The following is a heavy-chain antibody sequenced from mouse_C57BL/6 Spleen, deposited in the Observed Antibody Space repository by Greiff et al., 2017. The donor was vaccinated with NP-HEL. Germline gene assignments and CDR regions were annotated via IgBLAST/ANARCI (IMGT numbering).Heavy chain of an antibody. Sequence: EVKLEESGGGLVKPGGSLKLSCAASGFTFSSYAMSWVRQTPEKRLEWVATISDGGSYTYYPDNVKGRFTISRDNAKNNLYLQMSHLKSEDTAMYYCARGGDYDKWYFDVWGTGTTVTVSS. CDR2: ISDGGSYT. D-gene: IGHD2-4*01. CDR3: ARGGDYDKWYFDV. CDR1: GFTFSSYA. V-gene: IGHV5-4*03. J-gene: IGHJ1*03.